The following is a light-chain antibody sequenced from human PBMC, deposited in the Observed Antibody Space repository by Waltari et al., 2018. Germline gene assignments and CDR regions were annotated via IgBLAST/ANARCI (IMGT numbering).Light chain of an antibody. CDR2: AND. V-gene: IGLV1-44*01. J-gene: IGLJ2*01. CDR1: TSNIGYKP. CDR3: ASWDDSLNGAV. Sequence: QSVLTQPPSVSGTPGQRVTISCSGSTSNIGYKPVNWYQHLPGTAPKLLIYANDKRPSGVPDRFSASKSGTSASLAISGLQADDEADYYCASWDDSLNGAVFGGGTKLSVL.